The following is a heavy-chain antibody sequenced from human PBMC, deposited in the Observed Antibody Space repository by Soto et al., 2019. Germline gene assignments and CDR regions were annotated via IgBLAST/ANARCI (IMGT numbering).Heavy chain of an antibody. J-gene: IGHJ4*02. CDR2: ISHTGNT. D-gene: IGHD1-26*01. CDR1: GGSMRSYY. Sequence: SETLSLTCTVSGGSMRSYYWSWIRQSPGKGLEWIGFISHTGNTNYNPSVKSRVTMSVDTPRNQFSLRLSSATPADTAIYYCARIASVGYHFDYWGQGTLVTVSS. V-gene: IGHV4-59*01. CDR3: ARIASVGYHFDY.